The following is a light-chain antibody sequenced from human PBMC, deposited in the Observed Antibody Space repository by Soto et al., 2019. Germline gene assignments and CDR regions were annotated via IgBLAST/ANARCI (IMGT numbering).Light chain of an antibody. CDR1: QSVTSSY. J-gene: IGKJ4*01. Sequence: EIVLTQSPGTLSLSPGERATLSCRASQSVTSSYLAWYQQKPGQAPRLLIYASSSRATGVPSRFSGSGSGTDFTLTISSLQPEDFATYYCQQSYNTPLTFGGGTKVDIK. CDR2: ASS. CDR3: QQSYNTPLT. V-gene: IGKV3D-20*02.